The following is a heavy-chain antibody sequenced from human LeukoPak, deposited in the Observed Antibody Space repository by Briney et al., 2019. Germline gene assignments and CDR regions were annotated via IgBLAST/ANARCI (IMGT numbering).Heavy chain of an antibody. V-gene: IGHV3-33*01. CDR1: GFTFSSYG. Sequence: PGGSLRLSCAASGFTFSSYGMHWVRQAPGKGLEWVAVIWYDGSNKYYADSVKGRFTISRDNSKNTLYLQMNSLRAEDTAVYYCARDQVVPAAHYYYYMDVWGKGITVTVSS. J-gene: IGHJ6*03. CDR3: ARDQVVPAAHYYYYMDV. CDR2: IWYDGSNK. D-gene: IGHD2-2*01.